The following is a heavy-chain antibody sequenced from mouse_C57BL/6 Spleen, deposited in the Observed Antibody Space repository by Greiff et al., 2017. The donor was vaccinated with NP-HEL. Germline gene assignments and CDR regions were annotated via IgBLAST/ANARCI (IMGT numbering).Heavy chain of an antibody. CDR2: ISAGGSYT. V-gene: IGHV5-4*01. Sequence: EVQLQESGGGLVKPGGSLKLSCAASGFTFSSYAMSWVRQTPEKRLEWVATISAGGSYTYYPDNVKGRFTISRDNASNNLYLQRSHLTSEDTAMYYGARAYYYGRSYNYFACWGQGTTLTVSS. CDR3: ARAYYYGRSYNYFAC. D-gene: IGHD1-1*01. CDR1: GFTFSSYA. J-gene: IGHJ2*01.